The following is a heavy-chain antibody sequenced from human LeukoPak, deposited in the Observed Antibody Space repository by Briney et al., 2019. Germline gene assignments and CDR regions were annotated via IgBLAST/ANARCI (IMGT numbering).Heavy chain of an antibody. J-gene: IGHJ4*02. Sequence: AGGSLRLSCAASGFTFDDYAVHWVRQAPGKGLEWVSGISWNSGSIGYADSVKGRFTISRDNAKNSLYLQMNSLRAEDTALYYCAKATVDTAMDHFDYWGQGTLVTVSS. CDR2: ISWNSGSI. D-gene: IGHD5-18*01. CDR1: GFTFDDYA. V-gene: IGHV3-9*01. CDR3: AKATVDTAMDHFDY.